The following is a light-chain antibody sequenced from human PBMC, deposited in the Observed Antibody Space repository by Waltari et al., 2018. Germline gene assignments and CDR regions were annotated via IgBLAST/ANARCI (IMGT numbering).Light chain of an antibody. V-gene: IGKV4-1*01. Sequence: DIVITQSPDSPAFSLGETATINCKFSQSVLYNSDNKNYLAWYQQKPGQPPKLLIYWASTRESGVPDRFSGSGSGTDFTLTITSLQAEDVAVYYCQQYYGTPPRTFGQGTKVEIK. CDR3: QQYYGTPPRT. CDR1: QSVLYNSDNKNY. CDR2: WAS. J-gene: IGKJ1*01.